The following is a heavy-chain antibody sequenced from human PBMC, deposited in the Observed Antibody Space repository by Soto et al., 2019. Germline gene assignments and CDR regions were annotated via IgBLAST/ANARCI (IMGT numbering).Heavy chain of an antibody. D-gene: IGHD6-13*01. CDR3: AREEQQLVLWYYYYYMDV. Sequence: QPGGSLRLSCAASGFTFSSYWMSWVRQAPGKGLEWVANIKQDGSEKYYVDSVEGRFTISRDNAKNSLYLQMNSLRAEDTAVYYCAREEQQLVLWYYYYYMDVWGKGTTVTVSS. CDR1: GFTFSSYW. CDR2: IKQDGSEK. V-gene: IGHV3-7*01. J-gene: IGHJ6*03.